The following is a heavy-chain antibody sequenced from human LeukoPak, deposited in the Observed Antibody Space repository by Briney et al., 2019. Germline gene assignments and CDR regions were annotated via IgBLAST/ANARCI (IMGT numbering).Heavy chain of an antibody. CDR3: AKDRGRYYDSSGHYWGYYFDS. CDR1: GFIFNSYG. V-gene: IGHV3-30*02. D-gene: IGHD3-22*01. Sequence: GGSLRLSCATSGFIFNSYGMHGVRQAPGKGLEWVAFIWYDGSNQYYADSVKGRFTISRESSENTLYLHMNSLKVEDTAVYYCAKDRGRYYDSSGHYWGYYFDSWGQGILVTVST. J-gene: IGHJ4*02. CDR2: IWYDGSNQ.